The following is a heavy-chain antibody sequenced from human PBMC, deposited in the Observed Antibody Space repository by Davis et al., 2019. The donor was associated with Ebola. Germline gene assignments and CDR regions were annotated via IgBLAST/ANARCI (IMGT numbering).Heavy chain of an antibody. CDR3: ARDPHALGYCSGGSCSTYGMDV. CDR1: GYTLTELS. V-gene: IGHV1-24*01. Sequence: ASVKVSCKVSGYTLTELSMHWVRQAPGKGLEWMGGFDPEDGETIYAQKFQGRVTMTEDTSTDTAYMELSSLRSEDTAVYYCARDPHALGYCSGGSCSTYGMDVWGQGTTVTVSS. D-gene: IGHD2-15*01. CDR2: FDPEDGET. J-gene: IGHJ6*02.